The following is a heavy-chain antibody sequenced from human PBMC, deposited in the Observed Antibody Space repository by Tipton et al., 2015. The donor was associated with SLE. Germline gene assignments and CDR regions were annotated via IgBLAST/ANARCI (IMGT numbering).Heavy chain of an antibody. D-gene: IGHD3-10*01. CDR1: GFTFSTHS. J-gene: IGHJ6*03. V-gene: IGHV3-21*01. CDR3: TRGAGSSHYYSMDV. Sequence: SLRLSCAASGFTFSTHSMNWVRQAPGKGLEWVSSISSSGTYIHYADSVSGRFTISRDNPDNSLSLQMNSLRAEDTAVYYCTRGAGSSHYYSMDVWGSGTTVTVSS. CDR2: ISSSGTYI.